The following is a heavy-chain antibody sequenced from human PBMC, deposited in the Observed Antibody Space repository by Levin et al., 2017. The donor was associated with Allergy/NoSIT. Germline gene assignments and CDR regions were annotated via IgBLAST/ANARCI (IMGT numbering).Heavy chain of an antibody. CDR3: ARGEEDSSSLAPLGDY. J-gene: IGHJ4*02. V-gene: IGHV3-30-3*01. CDR2: ISYDGSNK. CDR1: GFTFSSYA. D-gene: IGHD6-13*01. Sequence: SCAASGFTFSSYAMHWVRQAPGKGLEWVAVISYDGSNKYYADSVKGRFTISRDNSKNTLYLQMNSLRAEDTAVYYCARGEEDSSSLAPLGDYWGQGTLVTVSS.